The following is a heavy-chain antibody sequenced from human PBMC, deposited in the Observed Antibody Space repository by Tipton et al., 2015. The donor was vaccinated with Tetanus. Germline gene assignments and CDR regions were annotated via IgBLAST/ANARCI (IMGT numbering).Heavy chain of an antibody. D-gene: IGHD3-9*01. J-gene: IGHJ4*02. V-gene: IGHV4-59*01. Sequence: QLVQSGGGLVKPGGSLRLSCTVSGVSISSYYWSWIRQSPGKGLEWIGYIFYAGSTNSNPSLKSRVTISVDKAKNQFSLKLTSVTAADTAVYYCARATEHDIMTGYDNWGPGTQVTVSS. CDR2: IFYAGST. CDR3: ARATEHDIMTGYDN. CDR1: GVSISSYY.